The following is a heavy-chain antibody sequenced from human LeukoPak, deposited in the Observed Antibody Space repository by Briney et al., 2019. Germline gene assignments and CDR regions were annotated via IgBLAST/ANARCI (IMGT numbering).Heavy chain of an antibody. CDR2: IYYSGST. V-gene: IGHV4-39*02. J-gene: IGHJ4*02. Sequence: SETLSLTCTVSGGSISSSSYYWGWIRQPPGKGLEWIGNIYYSGSTYYNSSLKSRVTISVDTSKNQFSLKLSSVTAADTAVYYCAREGRVSYAYWGQGTLVTVS. D-gene: IGHD3-16*01. CDR1: GGSISSSSYY. CDR3: AREGRVSYAY.